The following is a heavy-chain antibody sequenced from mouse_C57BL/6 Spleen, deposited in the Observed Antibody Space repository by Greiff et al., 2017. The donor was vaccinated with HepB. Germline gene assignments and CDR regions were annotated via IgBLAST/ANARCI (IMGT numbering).Heavy chain of an antibody. J-gene: IGHJ1*03. V-gene: IGHV1-50*01. CDR2: IDPSDSYT. CDR3: ARALITTVVAKGYFDV. Sequence: QVQLQQPGAELVKPGASVKLSCKASGYTFTSYWMQWVKQRPGQGLEWIGEIDPSDSYTNYNQKFKGKATLTVDTSSSTAYMQLSSLTSEDSAVYYCARALITTVVAKGYFDVWGTGTTVTVSS. D-gene: IGHD1-1*01. CDR1: GYTFTSYW.